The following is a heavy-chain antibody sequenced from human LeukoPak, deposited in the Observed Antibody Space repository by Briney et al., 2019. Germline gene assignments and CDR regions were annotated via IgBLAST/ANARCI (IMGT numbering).Heavy chain of an antibody. D-gene: IGHD2-15*01. Sequence: GGSLRLSCAASGFTFSSYSMHWVRQAPGKGLEWVSSISSSSTYIYYADSVKGRFTIFRDNAKSSLYLQMNSLRAEDTAVYYCARDAYCSGGRCYPPYNIDSWGQGTLVTVPS. CDR3: ARDAYCSGGRCYPPYNIDS. J-gene: IGHJ4*02. CDR2: ISSSSTYI. V-gene: IGHV3-21*01. CDR1: GFTFSSYS.